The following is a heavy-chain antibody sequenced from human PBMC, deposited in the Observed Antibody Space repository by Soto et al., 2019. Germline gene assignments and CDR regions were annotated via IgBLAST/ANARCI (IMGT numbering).Heavy chain of an antibody. Sequence: QVTLKESGPVLVKPTEPLTLTCTVSGFSLSNARMGVSWIRQPPGKALEWLAHIFSNDEKSYSTSLKSRLTISKDTSKSQVVLTMTNMDPVDTATYYCARIRGVYWYFDLWGRGTLVTVSS. CDR1: GFSLSNARMG. J-gene: IGHJ2*01. CDR3: ARIRGVYWYFDL. CDR2: IFSNDEK. V-gene: IGHV2-26*01.